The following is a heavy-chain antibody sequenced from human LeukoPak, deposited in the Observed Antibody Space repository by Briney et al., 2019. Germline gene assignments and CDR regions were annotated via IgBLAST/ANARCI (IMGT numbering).Heavy chain of an antibody. CDR3: ARAHNWKYGSFDF. V-gene: IGHV3-21*01. D-gene: IGHD1-7*01. CDR2: ISSSSSYI. J-gene: IGHJ4*02. CDR1: GFTFSNAW. Sequence: PGGSLRLSCAASGFTFSNAWMSWVRQAPGKGLEWVSCISSSSSYIYYADSVKGRFTISRDNAKNSLYLQMNSLRAEDTAVYYCARAHNWKYGSFDFWGQGTLVTVSS.